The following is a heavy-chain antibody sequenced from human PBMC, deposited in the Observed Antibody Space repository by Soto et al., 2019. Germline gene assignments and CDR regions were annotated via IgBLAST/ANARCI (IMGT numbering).Heavy chain of an antibody. CDR3: TPVVVPPYYYYYGMDV. CDR2: INSDGSST. CDR1: GYTFSNYR. D-gene: IGHD3-22*01. J-gene: IGHJ6*02. V-gene: IGHV3-74*01. Sequence: GSLRLSCAASGYTFSNYRIHWVRQAPGKGLVWVSRINSDGSSTSYADSVKGRFTISRDNAKNTLYLQMNSLRAEDTAVYYCTPVVVPPYYYYYGMDVWGQGTTVTVSS.